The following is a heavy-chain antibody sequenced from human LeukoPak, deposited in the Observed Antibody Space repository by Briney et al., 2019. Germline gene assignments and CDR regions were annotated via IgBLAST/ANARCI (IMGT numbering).Heavy chain of an antibody. CDR2: TYYRSKWYN. CDR1: GDSVSSNSAA. D-gene: IGHD2-15*01. Sequence: SQTLSLTCAISGDSVSSNSAAWNWIRQSPSRGLEWLGRTYYRSKWYNDFALSVKSRIIINPDTSKNQFSLQLNSVTPEDTAVYYCARGLVDCSGGRCYSVWFDPWGQGTLVTVSS. J-gene: IGHJ5*02. V-gene: IGHV6-1*01. CDR3: ARGLVDCSGGRCYSVWFDP.